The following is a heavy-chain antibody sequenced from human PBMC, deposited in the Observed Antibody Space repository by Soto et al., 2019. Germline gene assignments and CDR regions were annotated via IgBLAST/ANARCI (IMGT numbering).Heavy chain of an antibody. CDR3: AKEYGDYLVDYFDY. CDR1: GFTFSSYA. J-gene: IGHJ4*02. D-gene: IGHD4-17*01. V-gene: IGHV3-23*01. Sequence: GGSLRLSCAASGFTFSSYAMSWVRQAPGKGLEWVSAISGSGGSTYYADSVKGRFTSSRDNSNNTLYLQMNSLRVEDTAVYYCAKEYGDYLVDYFDYWGQGTLVTVSS. CDR2: ISGSGGST.